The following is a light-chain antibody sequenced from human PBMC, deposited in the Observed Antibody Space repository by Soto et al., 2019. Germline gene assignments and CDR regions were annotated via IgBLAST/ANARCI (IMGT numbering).Light chain of an antibody. CDR1: QGISNY. V-gene: IGKV1-27*01. CDR2: AAS. J-gene: IGKJ3*01. Sequence: DIQMTQSPSSLSASVGDRVTISCRASQGISNYLAWYQQKPGKAPRLLIYAASTLQSGVSFRFTGSGSGTDFTLTISSLQPEDVATYYCQKYNWPPFTFGPGTKVELK. CDR3: QKYNWPPFT.